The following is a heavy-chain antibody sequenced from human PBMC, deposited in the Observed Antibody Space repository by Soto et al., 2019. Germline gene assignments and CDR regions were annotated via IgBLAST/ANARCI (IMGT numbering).Heavy chain of an antibody. V-gene: IGHV1-69*01. J-gene: IGHJ6*02. CDR3: ARARRDGYNDYYYYGMDV. D-gene: IGHD5-12*01. CDR1: GGTFSSYA. Sequence: QVQLVQSGAEVKKPGSSVKVSCKASGGTFSSYAISWVRQAPGQGLEWMGGIIPIFGTANYAQKFQGRVTITADESTSTAYMELSSLRSEDTAVYYGARARRDGYNDYYYYGMDVWGQGTTVTVSS. CDR2: IIPIFGTA.